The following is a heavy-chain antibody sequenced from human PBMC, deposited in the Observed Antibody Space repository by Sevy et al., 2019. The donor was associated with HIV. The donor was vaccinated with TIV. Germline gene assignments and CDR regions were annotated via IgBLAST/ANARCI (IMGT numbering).Heavy chain of an antibody. CDR2: ISYGSSTI. CDR1: GFTFSSYS. J-gene: IGHJ6*02. CDR3: ARRVAALPRYYYGMDV. D-gene: IGHD6-6*01. V-gene: IGHV3-48*01. Sequence: RGCLRLSCAASGFTFSSYSMNWVRQAPGKGLEWISYISYGSSTIYYDDSVKGRLTVSRDNAKNSLYLQMNSLRAEDTTVYYCARRVAALPRYYYGMDVWGQGTTVTVSS.